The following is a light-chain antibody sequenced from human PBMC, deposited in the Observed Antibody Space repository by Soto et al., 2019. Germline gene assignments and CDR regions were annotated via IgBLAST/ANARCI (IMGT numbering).Light chain of an antibody. CDR2: DAS. J-gene: IGKJ5*01. Sequence: AIQLTQSKTSLAASVGDRVTITCRASQGISSALAWYQQKPGKAPKLLIYDASSLESGVPSRFSGSGSGTDFTLTISCLQPEDFATYYCQQFNNYLITFCHGRRLEIK. V-gene: IGKV1D-13*01. CDR3: QQFNNYLIT. CDR1: QGISSA.